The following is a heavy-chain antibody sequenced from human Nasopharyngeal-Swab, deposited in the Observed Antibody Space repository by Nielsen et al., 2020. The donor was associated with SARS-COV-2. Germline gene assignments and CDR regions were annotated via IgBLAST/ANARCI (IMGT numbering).Heavy chain of an antibody. J-gene: IGHJ3*02. D-gene: IGHD3-22*01. CDR1: GFTFSSYE. CDR2: ISSSGSTI. Sequence: GESLKISCAASGFTFSSYEMNWVRQAPGKGLEWVSYISSSGSTIYYADSVKGRFTISRDNAKNSLYLQMNSLRAEDTAVYYCARDQYYYDNSGPAFDIWGQGTMVTVSS. V-gene: IGHV3-48*03. CDR3: ARDQYYYDNSGPAFDI.